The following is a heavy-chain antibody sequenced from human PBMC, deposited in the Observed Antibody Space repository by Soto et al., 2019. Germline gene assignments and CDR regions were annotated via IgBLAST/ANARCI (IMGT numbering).Heavy chain of an antibody. J-gene: IGHJ6*02. CDR1: GFTFSSYW. Sequence: GGSLRLSCAASGFTFSSYWMSWVRQAPGKGLEWVANIKQDGSEKYYVDSVKGRFTISRDNAKNSLYLQMNSLRAEDTAVYYCARLPPPGYCSSTSCYISEKYPPYYYYGMDVWGQGTTVTVSS. CDR2: IKQDGSEK. D-gene: IGHD2-2*01. V-gene: IGHV3-7*05. CDR3: ARLPPPGYCSSTSCYISEKYPPYYYYGMDV.